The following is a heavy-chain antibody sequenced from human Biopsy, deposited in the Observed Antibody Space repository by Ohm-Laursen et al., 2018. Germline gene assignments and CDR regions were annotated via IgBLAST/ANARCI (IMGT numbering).Heavy chain of an antibody. J-gene: IGHJ6*02. CDR1: SASINLYY. Sequence: GTLSLTCSVSSASINLYYWGWIRQSPGKGLEWIGYINHSGHTNYNPSLKSRLTISVDTSKNQFSLKLTSVTSADTAVYYCARDRIAYCTATSCDNFGLDVWGQGTTVTVSS. CDR2: INHSGHT. V-gene: IGHV4-59*01. CDR3: ARDRIAYCTATSCDNFGLDV. D-gene: IGHD2-8*02.